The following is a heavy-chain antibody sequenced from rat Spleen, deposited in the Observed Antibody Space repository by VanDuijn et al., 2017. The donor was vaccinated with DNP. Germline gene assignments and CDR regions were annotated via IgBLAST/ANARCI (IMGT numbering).Heavy chain of an antibody. V-gene: IGHV3-1*01. CDR2: ISYSGST. Sequence: EVQLQESGPGLVKPSQSLSLTCSVTGYSITSNYWAWIRKFPGNKMEWMGYISYSGSTGYNPSLRSRISITRDTSKNQFFLQLNSVTTEDTATYYCARWSRYLDYWGQGVMVTVSS. CDR1: GYSITSNY. J-gene: IGHJ2*01. CDR3: ARWSRYLDY.